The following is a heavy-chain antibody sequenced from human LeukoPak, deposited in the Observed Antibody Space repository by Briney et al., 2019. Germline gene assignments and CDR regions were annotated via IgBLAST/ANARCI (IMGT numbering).Heavy chain of an antibody. CDR2: INHSGST. V-gene: IGHV4-34*01. J-gene: IGHJ4*02. Sequence: SETLSLTCAVYGGSFSGYYWSWIRQPPGKGLEWIGEINHSGSTNYNPSLKSRVTISVDTSKNQFSLKLSSVTAADTAVYYCARGRTTLGYCSGTSCPSFDYWGQGTLVTVSS. D-gene: IGHD2-2*01. CDR3: ARGRTTLGYCSGTSCPSFDY. CDR1: GGSFSGYY.